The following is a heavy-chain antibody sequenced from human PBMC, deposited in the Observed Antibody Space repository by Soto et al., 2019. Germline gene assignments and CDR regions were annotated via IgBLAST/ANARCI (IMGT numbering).Heavy chain of an antibody. CDR1: GFTFSSYG. CDR3: AKDLTGPIDY. V-gene: IGHV3-30*18. J-gene: IGHJ4*02. D-gene: IGHD1-20*01. CDR2: ISYDGSNK. Sequence: GGSLRLSCAASGFTFSSYGMHWVRQAPGKGLEWVAVISYDGSNKYYADSVKDRFTISRDNSKNTLYLQMNSLRAEDTAVYYCAKDLTGPIDYWGQGTLVTVSS.